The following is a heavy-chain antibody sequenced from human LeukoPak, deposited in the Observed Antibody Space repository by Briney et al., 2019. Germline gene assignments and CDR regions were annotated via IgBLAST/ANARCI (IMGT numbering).Heavy chain of an antibody. CDR3: AKDILRYFDWLSPDAFDI. CDR1: GFTFDDYA. D-gene: IGHD3-9*01. J-gene: IGHJ3*02. V-gene: IGHV3-9*01. CDR2: ISWNSGSI. Sequence: GGSLRLSCAASGFTFDDYAMHWVRQAPGKGLEWVSGISWNSGSIGYADSVKGRFTISRDNAKNSLYLQMNSLRAEDTALYYCAKDILRYFDWLSPDAFDIWGQGTMVIVSS.